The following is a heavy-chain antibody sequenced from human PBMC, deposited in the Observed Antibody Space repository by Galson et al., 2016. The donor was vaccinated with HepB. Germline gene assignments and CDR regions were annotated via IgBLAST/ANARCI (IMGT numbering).Heavy chain of an antibody. Sequence: SLRLSCAASGFTFSSYWMHWVRQAPGKGLVWVSRINSDGSSTIYADSVKGRFTISRDNAKNTLYLQMNSLRAEDTAVYYCARDREGTSWFSGDYDHYGMGVWGQGTTVTVSS. CDR1: GFTFSSYW. V-gene: IGHV3-74*01. CDR3: ARDREGTSWFSGDYDHYGMGV. CDR2: INSDGSST. D-gene: IGHD6-13*01. J-gene: IGHJ6*02.